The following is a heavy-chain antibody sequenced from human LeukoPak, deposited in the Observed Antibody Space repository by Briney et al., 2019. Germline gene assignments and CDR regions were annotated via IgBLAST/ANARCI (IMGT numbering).Heavy chain of an antibody. CDR3: ARTRIAAERNWFDP. Sequence: GGSLRLFCAASGFTFSSYSMNWVRQAPGKGLEWVSSISSSSSYIYYADSVKGRFTISRDNAKNSLYLQMNSLRAEDTAVYYCARTRIAAERNWFDPWGQGTLVTVSS. CDR2: ISSSSSYI. V-gene: IGHV3-21*01. CDR1: GFTFSSYS. D-gene: IGHD6-13*01. J-gene: IGHJ5*02.